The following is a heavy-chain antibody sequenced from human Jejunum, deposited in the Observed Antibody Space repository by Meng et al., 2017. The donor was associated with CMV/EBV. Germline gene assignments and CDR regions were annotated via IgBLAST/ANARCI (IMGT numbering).Heavy chain of an antibody. V-gene: IGHV4-31*02. Sequence: FSGGSISRGGFCWSWIRPHPAKCLAWIGYIFYSRNTSYTPSLTSRLAMSVDTSKNQFSLRLSSVTVADTAVYYCATFYRPKRAFEYWGQGILVTVSS. CDR3: ATFYRPKRAFEY. CDR2: IFYSRNT. D-gene: IGHD4-11*01. J-gene: IGHJ4*02. CDR1: GGSISRGGFC.